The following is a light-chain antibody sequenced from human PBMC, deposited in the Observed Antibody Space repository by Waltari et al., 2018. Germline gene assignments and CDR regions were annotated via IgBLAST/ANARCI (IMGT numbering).Light chain of an antibody. V-gene: IGKV1-39*01. CDR2: TTS. CDR1: QSITRY. CDR3: QQYNTYPWT. Sequence: DIQMTQSPSSLSASVGDRVTITCRASQSITRYLNWYQQKPGKAPKLLIYTTSTLQSDIPSRFSGSGSGTDFTLTISSLQPEDFATYYCQQYNTYPWTFGQGTKVEIK. J-gene: IGKJ1*01.